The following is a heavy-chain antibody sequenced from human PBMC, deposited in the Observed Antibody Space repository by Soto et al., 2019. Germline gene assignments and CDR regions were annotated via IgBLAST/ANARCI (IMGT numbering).Heavy chain of an antibody. CDR3: ARLGIAARKDYYYYGMDV. Sequence: GESLKISCKGSGYSFTSYWIGWVRQMPGKGLEWMGIIYPGDSDTRYSPSFQGQVAISADKSISTAYLQWSSLKASDTAMYYWARLGIAARKDYYYYGMDVWGQGTTVTVSS. J-gene: IGHJ6*02. D-gene: IGHD6-6*01. CDR2: IYPGDSDT. CDR1: GYSFTSYW. V-gene: IGHV5-51*01.